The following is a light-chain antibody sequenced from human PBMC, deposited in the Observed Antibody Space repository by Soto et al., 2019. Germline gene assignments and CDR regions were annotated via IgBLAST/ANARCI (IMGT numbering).Light chain of an antibody. CDR3: SSFAGSSPYV. J-gene: IGLJ1*01. V-gene: IGLV2-8*01. CDR2: EIN. Sequence: QSVLTQPPSASVSPGQSVTISCTGTSSDVGAYDYVSWYQQHPGKAPKLMIYEINKRPSGVPDRFSGSKSGNTASLTVSGLQAEDEADYYCSSFAGSSPYVFGTGTKVTVL. CDR1: SSDVGAYDY.